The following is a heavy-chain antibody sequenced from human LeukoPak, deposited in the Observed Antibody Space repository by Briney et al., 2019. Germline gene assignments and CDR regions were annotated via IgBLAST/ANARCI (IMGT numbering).Heavy chain of an antibody. V-gene: IGHV3-23*01. Sequence: GGSLRLSCAASGFTFTGYAMSWVRQAPRKGMELVSAISGSGGSTYYADSVKGRFTISRDNSKNTLYLQMNSLRAEDTAVYYCAKAPPDSYYYYYGMDVWGQGTTVTVSS. CDR1: GFTFTGYA. CDR3: AKAPPDSYYYYYGMDV. CDR2: ISGSGGST. J-gene: IGHJ6*02. D-gene: IGHD5-18*01.